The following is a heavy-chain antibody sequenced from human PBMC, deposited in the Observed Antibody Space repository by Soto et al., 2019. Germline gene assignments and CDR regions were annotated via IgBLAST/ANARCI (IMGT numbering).Heavy chain of an antibody. Sequence: GASVKLSCNASGLTFTSYARHWVRQAAGQRLEWMGWINAGNGNTKYSQKFQGRVTITRDTSASTAYMELSSLRSEDTAVYYCARDLGGWPDYWGQGTLVTVSS. CDR2: INAGNGNT. CDR3: ARDLGGWPDY. V-gene: IGHV1-3*01. J-gene: IGHJ4*02. CDR1: GLTFTSYA. D-gene: IGHD2-15*01.